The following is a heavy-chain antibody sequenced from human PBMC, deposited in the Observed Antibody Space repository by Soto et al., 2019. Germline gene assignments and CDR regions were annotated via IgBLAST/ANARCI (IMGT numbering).Heavy chain of an antibody. Sequence: ETLSLTCTVSGGSVSSASYYWYWIRQPPGKGLEWIGYIYYSGSTNYNPSLKSRVTISVDTSKNQFSLKLSSVTAADTAVYYCASCFGSGSSSNWGQGTLVTVS. D-gene: IGHD3-10*01. CDR1: GGSVSSASYY. J-gene: IGHJ4*02. CDR3: ASCFGSGSSSN. V-gene: IGHV4-61*01. CDR2: IYYSGST.